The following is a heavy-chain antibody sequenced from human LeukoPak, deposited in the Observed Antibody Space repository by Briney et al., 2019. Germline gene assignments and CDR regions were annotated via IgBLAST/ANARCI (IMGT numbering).Heavy chain of an antibody. D-gene: IGHD3-9*01. CDR2: IYHSGST. CDR1: GYSISSGYY. J-gene: IGHJ4*02. Sequence: SETLSLTCTVSGYSISSGYYWGWIRQPPGKGLEWIGSIYHSGSTYYNPSLKSRVTISVDTSKNQFSLKLSSVTAADTAVYYCASGRYFVLDFDYWGQGTLVTVSS. CDR3: ASGRYFVLDFDY. V-gene: IGHV4-38-2*02.